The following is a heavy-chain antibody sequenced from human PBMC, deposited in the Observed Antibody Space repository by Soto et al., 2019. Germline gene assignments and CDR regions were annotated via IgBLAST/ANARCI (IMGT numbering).Heavy chain of an antibody. CDR1: GYTFTSYD. V-gene: IGHV1-8*01. CDR3: ARERTGTTSMDV. Sequence: QVQLVQSGAEVKKPGASVKVSCKASGYTFTSYDINWVRQATGQGLEWMGWMNPNSGNTGYAQNFRGRVTMTRNTSISTAYLELSSLRSEDTAVYYCARERTGTTSMDVWCQGTTVTVSS. J-gene: IGHJ6*02. D-gene: IGHD1-1*01. CDR2: MNPNSGNT.